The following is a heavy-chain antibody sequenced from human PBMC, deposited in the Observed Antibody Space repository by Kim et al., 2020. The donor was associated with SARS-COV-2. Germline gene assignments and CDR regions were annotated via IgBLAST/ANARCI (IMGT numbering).Heavy chain of an antibody. Sequence: NSNPTLKSRVTISVDTSKNQFSLKLSSVTAADTAVYYCARDPLLTPAFDIWGQGTMVTVSS. D-gene: IGHD2-15*01. CDR3: ARDPLLTPAFDI. J-gene: IGHJ3*02. V-gene: IGHV4-59*01.